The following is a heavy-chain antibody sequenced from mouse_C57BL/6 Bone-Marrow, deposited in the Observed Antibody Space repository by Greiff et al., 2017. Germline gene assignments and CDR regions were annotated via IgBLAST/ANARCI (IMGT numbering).Heavy chain of an antibody. D-gene: IGHD2-5*01. CDR2: LDPENGDT. CDR1: GFNIKDDY. J-gene: IGHJ4*01. Sequence: VQLQQSGAELVRPGASVKLSCTASGFNIKDDYMHWVKQRPERGLEWIGWLDPENGDTEYASKFQGKATMTADTSSNTAYLQLSSLTSEDTAVYYCTQAYYSNYPYWGQGTSVTVSS. V-gene: IGHV14-4*01. CDR3: TQAYYSNYPY.